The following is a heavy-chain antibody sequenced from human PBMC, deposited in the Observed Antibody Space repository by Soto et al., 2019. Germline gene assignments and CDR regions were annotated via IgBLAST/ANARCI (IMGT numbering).Heavy chain of an antibody. V-gene: IGHV1-8*01. J-gene: IGHJ5*02. CDR3: ARGRQGGRRWNDVEGWFDP. Sequence: ASVKVSCKASGYTFTSYDINWVRQATGQGLEWMGWMNPNSGNTGYAQKFQGRVTMTRNTSISTAYMELSSLRSEDTAVYYCARGRQGGRRWNDVEGWFDPWGQGTLVTVSS. D-gene: IGHD1-1*01. CDR2: MNPNSGNT. CDR1: GYTFTSYD.